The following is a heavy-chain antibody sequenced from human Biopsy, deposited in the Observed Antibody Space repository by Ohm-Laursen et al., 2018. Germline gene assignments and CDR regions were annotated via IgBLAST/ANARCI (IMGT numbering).Heavy chain of an antibody. D-gene: IGHD4-23*01. CDR3: ARGSNDFGGLYFPR. CDR2: MYDTGNT. Sequence: SDTLSLTCTVSGGYVSSYYWSWIRRPPGKGLEWIGYMYDTGNTNYNPSLKSRVTISKDRSKNQVSLRLSSVTAADTAVYYCARGSNDFGGLYFPRWGQGTLLTVSS. V-gene: IGHV4-59*08. J-gene: IGHJ4*02. CDR1: GGYVSSYY.